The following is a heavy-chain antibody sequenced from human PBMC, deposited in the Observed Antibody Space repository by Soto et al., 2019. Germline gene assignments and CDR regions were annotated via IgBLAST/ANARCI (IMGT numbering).Heavy chain of an antibody. CDR1: GYSFTNYW. Sequence: PGESLKISCKGSGYSFTNYWIGWVRQMPGKGLEWMGIIYPGDSDTRYSPSFQGQVTISADKSISTAYLQWSSLKASDIDKYYCARRPSIAGAGTYYYYYDMDVWGQGTTVTVSS. V-gene: IGHV5-51*01. CDR2: IYPGDSDT. J-gene: IGHJ6*02. D-gene: IGHD6-19*01. CDR3: ARRPSIAGAGTYYYYYDMDV.